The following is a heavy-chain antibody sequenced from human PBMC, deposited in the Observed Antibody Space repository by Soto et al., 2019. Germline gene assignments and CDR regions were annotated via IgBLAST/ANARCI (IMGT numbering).Heavy chain of an antibody. CDR2: IYYSGST. CDR3: ARGASKHDY. Sequence: TLSLTCTVSGGSISSYYWSWIRQPPGKGLEWIGYIYYSGSTNYNPSLKSRVTISVDTSKNQFSLKLSSVTAADTAVYYCARGASKHDYWGQGTLVTVSS. V-gene: IGHV4-59*01. CDR1: GGSISSYY. J-gene: IGHJ4*02.